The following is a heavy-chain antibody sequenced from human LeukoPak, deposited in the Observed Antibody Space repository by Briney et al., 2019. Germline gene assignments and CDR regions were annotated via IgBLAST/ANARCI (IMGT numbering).Heavy chain of an antibody. Sequence: ASVTVSCKASGYTFTGYYMHWVRQAPGQGLEWMGWINPNSGGTNYAQKFQGRVTMTRDTSISTAYMELSRLRSDDTAVYYCASARRTVTTGYFQHWGHGTLVTVSS. D-gene: IGHD4-11*01. CDR3: ASARRTVTTGYFQH. J-gene: IGHJ1*01. V-gene: IGHV1-2*02. CDR2: INPNSGGT. CDR1: GYTFTGYY.